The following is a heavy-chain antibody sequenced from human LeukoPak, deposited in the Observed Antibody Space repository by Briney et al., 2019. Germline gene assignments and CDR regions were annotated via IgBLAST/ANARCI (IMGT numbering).Heavy chain of an antibody. D-gene: IGHD7-27*01. Sequence: QSGGSLRLSCAASGFTFSYYQMNWVRQAPGKGLEWVSFVSGSGDRLHYADSVKGRFTISRDNAKNSLYLQMNSLRVEDTAGYYCTRNGDGHFDYWGQGTLVTVSS. CDR3: TRNGDGHFDY. V-gene: IGHV3-48*03. CDR1: GFTFSYYQ. J-gene: IGHJ4*02. CDR2: VSGSGDRL.